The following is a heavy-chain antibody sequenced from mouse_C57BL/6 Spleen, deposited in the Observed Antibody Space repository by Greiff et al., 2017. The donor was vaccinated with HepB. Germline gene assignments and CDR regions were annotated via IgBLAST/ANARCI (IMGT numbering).Heavy chain of an antibody. J-gene: IGHJ4*01. CDR1: GYTFTGYW. V-gene: IGHV1-9*01. CDR2: ILPGSGST. Sequence: VQLQQSGAELMKPGASVKLSCKATGYTFTGYWIEWVKQRPGHGLEWIGEILPGSGSTNYNEKFKGKATFTADTSSNTAYMQLSSLTTEDSAIYYCAKGISTTVVTLHYYAMDYWGQGTSVTVSS. D-gene: IGHD1-1*01. CDR3: AKGISTTVVTLHYYAMDY.